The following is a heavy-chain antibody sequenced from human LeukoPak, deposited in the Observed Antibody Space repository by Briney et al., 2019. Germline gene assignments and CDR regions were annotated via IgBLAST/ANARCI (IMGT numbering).Heavy chain of an antibody. CDR2: IRSSSYI. CDR1: GFTFSSYS. J-gene: IGHJ4*02. D-gene: IGHD3-9*01. Sequence: GGSLRLSCAASGFTFSSYSMNWVRQAPGKGLEWVSSIRSSSYINYADSVKGRFTISEDNAKISRYLQMNSLRAEDTAVYYCARGPYDILTGYYPLDYFGYWGQGTLVTVSS. V-gene: IGHV3-21*01. CDR3: ARGPYDILTGYYPLDYFGY.